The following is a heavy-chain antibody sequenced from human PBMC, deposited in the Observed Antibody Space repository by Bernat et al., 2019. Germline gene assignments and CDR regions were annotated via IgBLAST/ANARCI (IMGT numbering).Heavy chain of an antibody. V-gene: IGHV3-33*01. Sequence: QVQLVESGGGVVQPGRSLRLSGAASGFTFSSYGMHWVRQAPGKGREWVAVIWYDGSNKYYADSVKGRFTISRDNSKNTLYLQMNSLRAEDTAVYYCARKGQWLADDAFDIWGQGTLVTVSS. CDR1: GFTFSSYG. CDR2: IWYDGSNK. D-gene: IGHD6-19*01. CDR3: ARKGQWLADDAFDI. J-gene: IGHJ4*02.